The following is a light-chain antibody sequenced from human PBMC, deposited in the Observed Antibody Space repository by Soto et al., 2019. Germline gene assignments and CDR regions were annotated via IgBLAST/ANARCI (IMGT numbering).Light chain of an antibody. CDR2: EGS. J-gene: IGLJ1*01. V-gene: IGLV2-23*01. Sequence: QSVLTQPASVSGSPGQSITISCTGTSSDVGRHNIVSWYQQHPGKAPKLMIYEGSKRPSGVSDRFSGSKSGNTASLTISGLQAEDEADYYCCSYAGSRTYVFGTGTKVNVL. CDR3: CSYAGSRTYV. CDR1: SSDVGRHNI.